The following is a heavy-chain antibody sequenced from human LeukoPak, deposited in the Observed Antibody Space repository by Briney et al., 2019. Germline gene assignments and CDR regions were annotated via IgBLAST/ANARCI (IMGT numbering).Heavy chain of an antibody. CDR3: AREGVAYYDFWSGYHYYFDY. CDR2: IYTSGSS. CDR1: GGSISSGSYY. Sequence: SQTLSLTCTVSGGSISSGSYYWSWIRQPAGKGLEWIGRIYTSGSSNYNPSLKSRVTISVDTSKNQFSLKLSSVTAADTAVYYCAREGVAYYDFWSGYHYYFDYWGQGTLATVSS. V-gene: IGHV4-61*02. J-gene: IGHJ4*02. D-gene: IGHD3-3*01.